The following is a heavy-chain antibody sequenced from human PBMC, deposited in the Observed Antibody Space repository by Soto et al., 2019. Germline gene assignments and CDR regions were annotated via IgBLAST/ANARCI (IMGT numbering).Heavy chain of an antibody. Sequence: GGSLRLSCAASGFTFSGYYVSWIRQAPGKGLEWVSYISSSGSTIYYADSVKGRFTISRDNSKNSLYLQMNSLRAEDTAVYYCAKDSRSGYDFVYWGQGPLVTVSS. D-gene: IGHD5-12*01. CDR3: AKDSRSGYDFVY. J-gene: IGHJ4*02. CDR1: GFTFSGYY. V-gene: IGHV3-11*01. CDR2: ISSSGSTI.